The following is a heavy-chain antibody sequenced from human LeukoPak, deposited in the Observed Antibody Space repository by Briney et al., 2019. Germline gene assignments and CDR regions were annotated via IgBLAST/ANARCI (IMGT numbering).Heavy chain of an antibody. CDR1: GFSFSDYG. J-gene: IGHJ3*01. D-gene: IGHD3-9*01. V-gene: IGHV3-53*01. CDR3: ARETYDILTGRGAFDL. CDR2: FYSGGGT. Sequence: GGSLRLSCAASGFSFSDYGMHWVRQAPGKGLEWVSLFYSGGGTYYADSVKGRFTISRDNSKNTLYLQMNSLRAEDTAVYFCARETYDILTGRGAFDLWGQGTMVTVSS.